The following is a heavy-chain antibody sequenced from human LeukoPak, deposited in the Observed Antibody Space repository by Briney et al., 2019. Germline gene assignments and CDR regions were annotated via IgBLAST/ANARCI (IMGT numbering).Heavy chain of an antibody. CDR1: GFSFSSYA. J-gene: IGHJ4*02. CDR3: AKRSGCTTGWFFDF. D-gene: IGHD6-19*01. Sequence: GGSLRLSCAASGFSFSSYAMGWVRQAPGKGLEWVSSISGSGDNTYYAESVKGRFTISRDNSKNTLFLQMNSLRAEDTAVFYCAKRSGCTTGWFFDFWGQGTLVTVSS. CDR2: ISGSGDNT. V-gene: IGHV3-23*01.